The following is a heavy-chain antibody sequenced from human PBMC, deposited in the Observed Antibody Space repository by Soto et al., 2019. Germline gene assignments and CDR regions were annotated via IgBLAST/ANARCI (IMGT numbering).Heavy chain of an antibody. D-gene: IGHD2-15*01. CDR1: GYTYTCYG. CDR3: AGRFCSGGSCQRGAFEI. CDR2: MNPNSGNT. Sequence: ASVNVSCKAPGYTYTCYGMSWVRQANGQGSEWVGWMNPNSGNTGYAQQFQARVTMTRNTSISTAYMHPSSLRAEHTALHYCAGRFCSGGSCQRGAFEIWGQGTRVPGSS. J-gene: IGHJ3*02. V-gene: IGHV1-8*02.